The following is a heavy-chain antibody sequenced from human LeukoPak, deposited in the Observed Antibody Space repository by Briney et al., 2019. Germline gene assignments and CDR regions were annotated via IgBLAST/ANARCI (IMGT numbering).Heavy chain of an antibody. CDR2: INHSGST. D-gene: IGHD3-10*01. V-gene: IGHV4-34*01. CDR3: ASSLVGGSGSSPFDY. J-gene: IGHJ4*02. Sequence: SETLSLTCAVYGGSFSGYYRSWIRQPPGKGLEWIGEINHSGSTNYNPSLKSRVTISVDTSKNQFSLKLSSVTAADTAVYYCASSLVGGSGSSPFDYWGQGTLVTVSS. CDR1: GGSFSGYY.